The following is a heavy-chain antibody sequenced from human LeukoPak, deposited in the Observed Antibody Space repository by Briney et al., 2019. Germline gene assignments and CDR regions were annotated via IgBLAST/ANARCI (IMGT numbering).Heavy chain of an antibody. CDR2: IIPIFGTA. D-gene: IGHD1-26*01. Sequence: GASVTVSCTASGGTFSSYAISWVRQAPGQGLEWMGGIIPIFGTANYAQKFQGRVTITADESTSTAYMELSSLRSEDTAVYYCAATDGELPSYYFDYWGQGTLVTVSS. J-gene: IGHJ4*02. CDR3: AATDGELPSYYFDY. CDR1: GGTFSSYA. V-gene: IGHV1-69*13.